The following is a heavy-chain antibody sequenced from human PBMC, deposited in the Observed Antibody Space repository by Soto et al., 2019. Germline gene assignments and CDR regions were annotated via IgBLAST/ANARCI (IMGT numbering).Heavy chain of an antibody. CDR1: GYTFTSYD. V-gene: IGHV1-8*01. CDR2: MNPNSGNT. CDR3: ATGHRRNYYDSSGYRLFDY. Sequence: ASVKVSCKASGYTFTSYDINWVRQATGQGLEWMGWMNPNSGNTGYAQKFQGRVTMTKNTSTNTAYMELSSLRSEDTAVYYCATGHRRNYYDSSGYRLFDYWGQGTLVTVSS. D-gene: IGHD3-22*01. J-gene: IGHJ4*02.